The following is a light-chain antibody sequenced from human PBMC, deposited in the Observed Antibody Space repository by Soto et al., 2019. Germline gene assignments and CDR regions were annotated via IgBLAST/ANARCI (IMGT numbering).Light chain of an antibody. CDR3: QHLYNYPFT. J-gene: IGKJ3*01. V-gene: IGKV1-9*01. Sequence: DIQLTQSPSFLSASVGDRVTITCRASQGISSYLAWYQQKPGKAPKLLIYAASTLRGGVPSRFSGNGSGTEFTLTISSLQPEDFATYFCQHLYNYPFTFGPGTKV. CDR2: AAS. CDR1: QGISSY.